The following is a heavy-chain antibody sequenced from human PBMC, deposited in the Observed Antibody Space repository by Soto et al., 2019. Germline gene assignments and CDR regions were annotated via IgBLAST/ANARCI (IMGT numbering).Heavy chain of an antibody. Sequence: GGSLRLSCAASGFTFSSYGMHWVRQAPGKGLEWVAVIWYDGSNKYYADSVKGRFTISRDNSKNTLYLQMNSLRAEDTAVYYCARDYHPLSYYDSSGYLSSGYWGQGTLVTVSS. V-gene: IGHV3-33*01. CDR2: IWYDGSNK. CDR3: ARDYHPLSYYDSSGYLSSGY. J-gene: IGHJ4*02. D-gene: IGHD3-22*01. CDR1: GFTFSSYG.